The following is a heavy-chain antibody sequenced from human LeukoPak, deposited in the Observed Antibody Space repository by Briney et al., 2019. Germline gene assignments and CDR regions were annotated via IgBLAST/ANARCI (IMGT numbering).Heavy chain of an antibody. CDR2: MNPNSGNT. CDR3: ARGQYYYGSGSGDYFDY. D-gene: IGHD3-10*01. J-gene: IGHJ4*02. CDR1: GYTFTSYD. V-gene: IGHV1-8*03. Sequence: GASVKVSCKASGYTFTSYDINWLRRATGQGLEWMGWMNPNSGNTGYAQKFQGRVTITRNTSISTAYMELSSLRSEDTAVYYCARGQYYYGSGSGDYFDYWGQGTLVTVSS.